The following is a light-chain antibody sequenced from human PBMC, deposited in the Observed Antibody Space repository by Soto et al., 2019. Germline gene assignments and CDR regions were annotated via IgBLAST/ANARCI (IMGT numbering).Light chain of an antibody. V-gene: IGKV1-39*01. Sequence: EIQMTQSPASLSASVGESVTLTCRASHTIATYLNWYQQKAGKVPEVLIYGTSTLQPGVPSRFTGSGYGTDFTLTINNVQPEDFATYYGQQFYYYPHTFGQGNKLEVK. CDR2: GTS. J-gene: IGKJ2*01. CDR3: QQFYYYPHT. CDR1: HTIATY.